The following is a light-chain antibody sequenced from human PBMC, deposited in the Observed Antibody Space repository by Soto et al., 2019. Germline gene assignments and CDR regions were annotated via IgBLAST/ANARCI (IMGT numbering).Light chain of an antibody. V-gene: IGLV3-21*02. J-gene: IGLJ7*01. CDR3: QVWESAFI. CDR2: YDS. CDR1: NLGTKS. Sequence: SYELTQPPSVSVAPGQTASIACGGDNLGTKSVHWYQQRPGQAPVLVVYYDSDRPSGIPERFSGSNSGNTATLTITRVEAGDEADYYCQVWESAFIFGGGTQLTVL.